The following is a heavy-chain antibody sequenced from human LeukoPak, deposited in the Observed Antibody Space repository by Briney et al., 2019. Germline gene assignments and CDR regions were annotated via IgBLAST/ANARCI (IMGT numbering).Heavy chain of an antibody. V-gene: IGHV3-30*18. CDR1: GFTFSSYG. CDR2: ISYDGSNK. Sequence: GGSLRLSCAASGFTFSSYGMHWVRQAPGKGLEWVAVISYDGSNKYYADSVKGRFTISRDNSKNTLYLQMNSLRAEDTAVYYCAKGLAYSSGWYGYWGQGTLVTVSS. CDR3: AKGLAYSSGWYGY. D-gene: IGHD6-19*01. J-gene: IGHJ4*02.